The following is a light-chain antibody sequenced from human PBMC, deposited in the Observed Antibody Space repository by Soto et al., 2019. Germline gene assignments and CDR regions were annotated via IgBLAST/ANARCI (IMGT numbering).Light chain of an antibody. CDR1: QSLTRNY. V-gene: IGKV3-20*01. CDR2: GAN. J-gene: IGKJ4*01. CDR3: QQYTKSPLT. Sequence: DIVLTQFPGTLSLSPGERATLSCRASQSLTRNYLAWYQQKVGQAPRLLIYGANTRAAGIPDRFSGSGSGTDFTLTISRLEPEDFAVYYCQQYTKSPLTFGGGTKV.